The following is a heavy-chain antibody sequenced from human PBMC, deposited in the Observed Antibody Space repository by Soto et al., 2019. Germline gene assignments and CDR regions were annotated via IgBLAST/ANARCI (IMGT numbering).Heavy chain of an antibody. CDR2: ISGSGGST. V-gene: IGHV3-23*01. D-gene: IGHD3-22*01. CDR1: GFTFSSYA. CDR3: AKDLGGTMIVVVGMFDP. Sequence: GGSLRLSCAASGFTFSSYAMSWVRQAPGKGLEWVSAISGSGGSTYYADSVKGRFTISRDNSKNTLYLQMNSLRAEDTAVYYCAKDLGGTMIVVVGMFDPWGQGTLVTVSS. J-gene: IGHJ5*02.